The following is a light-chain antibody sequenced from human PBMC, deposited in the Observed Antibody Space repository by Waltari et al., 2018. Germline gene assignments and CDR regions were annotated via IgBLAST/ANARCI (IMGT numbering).Light chain of an antibody. J-gene: IGLJ1*01. CDR2: GNT. V-gene: IGLV1-40*01. CDR3: QSYDNSLSGYV. CDR1: TSNIGAGYD. Sequence: QSVLTQPPSVSGAPGQRVTISCTGSTSNIGAGYDVHWYQQLPGTAPKLLIFGNTNRPSGVPDRFSGCKSGTSPSLAITGLQVEDEADYYCQSYDNSLSGYVFGSGTKVTVL.